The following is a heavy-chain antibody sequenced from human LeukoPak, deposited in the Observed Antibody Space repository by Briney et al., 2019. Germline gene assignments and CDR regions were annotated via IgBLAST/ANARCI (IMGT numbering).Heavy chain of an antibody. J-gene: IGHJ4*02. Sequence: ASVKVSCKASGYTFTSYGISWVRQAPGQGLEWMGWINPNSGGTNYAQKFQGRVTMTRDTSISTAYMELSRLRSDDTAVYYCARGPSYYFDYWGQGTLVTVSS. CDR3: ARGPSYYFDY. CDR2: INPNSGGT. V-gene: IGHV1-2*02. CDR1: GYTFTSYG.